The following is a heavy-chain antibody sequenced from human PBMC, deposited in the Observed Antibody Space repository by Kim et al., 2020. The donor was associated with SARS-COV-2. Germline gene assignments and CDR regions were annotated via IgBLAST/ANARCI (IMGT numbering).Heavy chain of an antibody. Sequence: HVKGRFTISRDDSKNTLYLQMNSLKTEDTAVYYCTTDPTEGNYGDLFDYWGQGTLVTVSS. J-gene: IGHJ4*02. CDR3: TTDPTEGNYGDLFDY. D-gene: IGHD4-17*01. V-gene: IGHV3-15*01.